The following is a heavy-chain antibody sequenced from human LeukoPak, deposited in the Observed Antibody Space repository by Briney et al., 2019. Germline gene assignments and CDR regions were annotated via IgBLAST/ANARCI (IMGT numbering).Heavy chain of an antibody. Sequence: GGSLRLSCAASGFTFSSYAMHWVRQAPGKGLEWVSVIYSGGTTNYADSVKGRFTISRDNSKNTLFLQMNSLRAEDTAVYYCARGGYSSSWYHFDYWGQGTLVTVSS. J-gene: IGHJ4*02. CDR1: GFTFSSYA. CDR3: ARGGYSSSWYHFDY. D-gene: IGHD6-13*01. V-gene: IGHV3-53*01. CDR2: IYSGGTT.